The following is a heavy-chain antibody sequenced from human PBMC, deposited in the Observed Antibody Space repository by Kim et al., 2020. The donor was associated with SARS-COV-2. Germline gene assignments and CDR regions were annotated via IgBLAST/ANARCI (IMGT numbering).Heavy chain of an antibody. V-gene: IGHV3-49*03. CDR3: TSGPYYYDGAASYHDY. CDR1: GFTFGNYA. D-gene: IGHD3-10*01. CDR2: IRSKRYSETT. J-gene: IGHJ4*02. Sequence: GGSLRLSCTTSGFTFGNYAMSWFRQAPGKGLEWVAFIRSKRYSETTEYSATVKGRFTISRDDSKRIPYMKMNGQNTEDTAVYYCTSGPYYYDGAASYHDYWGQGTLVTVSS.